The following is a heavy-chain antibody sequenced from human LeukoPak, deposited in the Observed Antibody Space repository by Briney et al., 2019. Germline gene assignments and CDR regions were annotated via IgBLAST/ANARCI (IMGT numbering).Heavy chain of an antibody. CDR2: IYSGGST. CDR1: GFTVSSNY. V-gene: IGHV3-53*01. CDR3: AAYSSCDY. Sequence: PGGSLGLSCAASGFTVSSNYMTWVRQAPGKGLEWVSLIYSGGSTYYADSVKGRFTISRDNSKDTLYLQMNSLRAEDTAVYYCAAYSSCDYWGQGTLVTVSS. D-gene: IGHD6-6*01. J-gene: IGHJ4*02.